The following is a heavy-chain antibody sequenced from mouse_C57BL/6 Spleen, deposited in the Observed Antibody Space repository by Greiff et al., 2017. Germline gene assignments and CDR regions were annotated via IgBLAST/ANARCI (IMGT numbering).Heavy chain of an antibody. V-gene: IGHV1-54*01. CDR3: ARSYSNYEGYAMDY. J-gene: IGHJ4*01. CDR1: GYAFTNYL. CDR2: INPGSGGT. D-gene: IGHD2-5*01. Sequence: QVQLQQSGAELVRPGTSVKVSCKASGYAFTNYLIVWVKQRPGQGLEWIGVINPGSGGTNYNEKFKGKATLTADKSSSTAYMQLSSLTSEDSAVYFCARSYSNYEGYAMDYWGQGTSVTVSS.